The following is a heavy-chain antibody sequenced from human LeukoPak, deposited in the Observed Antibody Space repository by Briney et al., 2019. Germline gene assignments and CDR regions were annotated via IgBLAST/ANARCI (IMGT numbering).Heavy chain of an antibody. J-gene: IGHJ6*03. CDR2: INSDGSST. CDR3: ARGFGYYDSSGYYMDV. CDR1: GLTFSSYW. D-gene: IGHD3-22*01. V-gene: IGHV3-74*01. Sequence: GGSLRLSCAASGLTFSSYWMHWVRQAPGKGLAWVSRINSDGSSTSYADSVKGRFTISRDNAKNTLYLQMNSLRAEDTAVYYCARGFGYYDSSGYYMDVWGKGTTVTVSS.